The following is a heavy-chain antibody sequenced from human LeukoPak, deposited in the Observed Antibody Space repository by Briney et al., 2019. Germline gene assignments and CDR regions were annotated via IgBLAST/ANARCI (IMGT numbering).Heavy chain of an antibody. CDR1: GFTFTDYY. CDR2: ISGGSGYT. CDR3: ARARAITGTTRFDY. Sequence: PGGSLRLSCAASGFTFTDYYVSWIRQAPGEGLEWVSYISGGSGYTNYADSVTGRFTISGDNARNSLYLQMNSLRAEDTAVYYCARARAITGTTRFDYWGQGTLVTVSS. V-gene: IGHV3-11*06. D-gene: IGHD1-7*01. J-gene: IGHJ4*02.